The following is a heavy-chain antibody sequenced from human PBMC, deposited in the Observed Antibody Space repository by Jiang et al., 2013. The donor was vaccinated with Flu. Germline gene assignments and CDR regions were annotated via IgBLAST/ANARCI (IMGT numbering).Heavy chain of an antibody. Sequence: EVKKPGASVKVSCKASGFTFTSSAMQWVRQARGQRLEWIGWIVVGSGNTNYAQKFQERVTITRDMSTSTAYMELSSLRSEDTAVYYCAAEGGGYYDSARDAFDIWGQGTMVTVSS. D-gene: IGHD3-3*01. CDR2: IVVGSGNT. CDR3: AAEGGGYYDSARDAFDI. V-gene: IGHV1-58*02. J-gene: IGHJ3*02. CDR1: GFTFTSSA.